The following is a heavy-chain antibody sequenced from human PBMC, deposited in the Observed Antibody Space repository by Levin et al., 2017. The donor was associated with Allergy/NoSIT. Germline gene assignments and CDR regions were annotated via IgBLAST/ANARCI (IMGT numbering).Heavy chain of an antibody. J-gene: IGHJ4*02. CDR2: IDEGGSFT. D-gene: IGHD2-15*01. V-gene: IGHV3-74*01. Sequence: GGSLRLSCAASGFTFSSFWMHWVRQVPGKGLVWVSRIDEGGSFTDYADSVKGRFTISRDNAKNTLYLQMNSLGAEDTAIYYCARDGAGRSGFWGQGTLVTVSS. CDR3: ARDGAGRSGF. CDR1: GFTFSSFW.